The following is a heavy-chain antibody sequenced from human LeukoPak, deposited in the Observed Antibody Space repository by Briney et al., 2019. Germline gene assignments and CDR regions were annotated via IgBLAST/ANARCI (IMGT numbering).Heavy chain of an antibody. V-gene: IGHV3-7*01. J-gene: IGHJ6*04. D-gene: IGHD2-8*02. Sequence: QPGGSLRLSCAASGFIFSNYWMYWVRQAPGKVLEWVANIKQDGSEKYYVDSVRGRFTISRDNAKNSLYLQMNSLRGEDTGIYYCASWSSVWGKGTTVTVSS. CDR3: ASWSSV. CDR2: IKQDGSEK. CDR1: GFIFSNYW.